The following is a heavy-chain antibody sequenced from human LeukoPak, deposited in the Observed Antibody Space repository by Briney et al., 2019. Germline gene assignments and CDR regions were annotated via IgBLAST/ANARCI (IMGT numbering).Heavy chain of an antibody. CDR3: ARDWGGIITMVVAPHY. CDR1: GYTFSNYY. J-gene: IGHJ4*02. V-gene: IGHV1-46*01. CDR2: INPSGGST. D-gene: IGHD3-22*01. Sequence: GASVKVSCKASGYTFSNYYIHWVRQAPGQGLEWMGIINPSGGSTSYAQKFQGRVTMTRDTSTSTVYMELSSLRSEDTAVYYCARDWGGIITMVVAPHYXXQGTLVTVSS.